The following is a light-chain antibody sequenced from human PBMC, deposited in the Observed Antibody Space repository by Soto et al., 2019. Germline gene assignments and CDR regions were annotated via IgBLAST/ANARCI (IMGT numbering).Light chain of an antibody. CDR2: AAS. V-gene: IGKV1-9*01. CDR3: QQYYSYPLT. J-gene: IGKJ4*01. Sequence: IQLTQSPSSLSASVGDRVTITCRASQGLSSYLAWYQQKPGKAPKLLIYAASTLQSGVPSRFSGSGSGTDFTLTISCLQSEDFATYYCQQYYSYPLTFGGGTKVEIK. CDR1: QGLSSY.